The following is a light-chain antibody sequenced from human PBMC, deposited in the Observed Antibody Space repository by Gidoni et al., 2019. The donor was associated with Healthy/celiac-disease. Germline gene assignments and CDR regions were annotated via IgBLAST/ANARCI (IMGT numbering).Light chain of an antibody. CDR3: QQYGSSL. V-gene: IGKV3-20*01. CDR1: QSVSSSY. Sequence: DIVLTQSPGTLSLSPGERATLSCRASQSVSSSYLAWYQQKPGQAPRLPIYGASSRATGIPDRFSGSGSGTDFTLNISRLEPEDFAVYYCQQYGSSLFGQGTRLEIK. CDR2: GAS. J-gene: IGKJ5*01.